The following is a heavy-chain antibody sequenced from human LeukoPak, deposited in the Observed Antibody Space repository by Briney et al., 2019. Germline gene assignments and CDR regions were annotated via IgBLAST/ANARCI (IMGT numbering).Heavy chain of an antibody. D-gene: IGHD3-16*02. J-gene: IGHJ4*02. CDR2: IYRDGSS. V-gene: IGHV3-66*01. CDR3: ARGPISSLAFDY. Sequence: GGSLRLSCVASGLSVSSNYMSWVRQAPGKGLEWVSVIYRDGSSYYAESVKGRFTISRDNSKNTLYIQMNSLRAEDTAVYYCARGPISSLAFDYWGQGTLVTVSS. CDR1: GLSVSSNY.